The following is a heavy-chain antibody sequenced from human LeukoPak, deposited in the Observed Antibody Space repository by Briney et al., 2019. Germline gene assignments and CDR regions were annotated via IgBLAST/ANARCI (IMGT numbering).Heavy chain of an antibody. J-gene: IGHJ3*02. V-gene: IGHV4-30-2*01. Sequence: TLSLTCAVSGGSISSDGYSRSWIRQPPGKGLEWIGYIYHSGSTYYNPSLKRRVTISVDRSKNQFSLKLNSVTAADTAVYYCDRVALITMVRGVIQGNDAFDICGQGTMVTVYS. CDR1: GGSISSDGYS. CDR2: IYHSGST. D-gene: IGHD3-10*01. CDR3: DRVALITMVRGVIQGNDAFDI.